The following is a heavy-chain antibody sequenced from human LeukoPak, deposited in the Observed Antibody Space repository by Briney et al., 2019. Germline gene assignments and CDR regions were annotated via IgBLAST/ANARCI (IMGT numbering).Heavy chain of an antibody. J-gene: IGHJ4*02. CDR3: ATVAAHYSSAWLAHFDC. CDR2: ISGSGDST. CDR1: AFTFSSYV. D-gene: IGHD6-19*01. V-gene: IGHV3-23*01. Sequence: GGSLRLSCAASAFTFSSYVLSWVRQAPGKGLEWVSAISGSGDSTYYADSVKGRFTISRDNSKNMLFLHMHSLRAEDTAVYYCATVAAHYSSAWLAHFDCWGQGTLVTVAS.